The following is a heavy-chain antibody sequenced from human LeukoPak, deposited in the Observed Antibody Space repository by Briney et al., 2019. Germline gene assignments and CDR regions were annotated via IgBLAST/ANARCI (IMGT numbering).Heavy chain of an antibody. J-gene: IGHJ4*02. CDR2: INSDGSST. Sequence: TGGSLILSCAASGFTFSSYWMHWVRQAPGKGLVWVSRINSDGSSTSYADSVKGRFTISRDNAKNTLYLQMNSLRAEDTAVYYCARDAVGYSYGSPDYWGQGTLVTVSS. V-gene: IGHV3-74*01. CDR3: ARDAVGYSYGSPDY. CDR1: GFTFSSYW. D-gene: IGHD5-18*01.